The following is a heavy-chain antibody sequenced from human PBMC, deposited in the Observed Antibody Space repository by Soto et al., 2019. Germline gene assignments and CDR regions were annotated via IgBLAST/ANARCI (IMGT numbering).Heavy chain of an antibody. CDR3: TIVRVAYSGLDH. Sequence: QVQLVESGGGVVQPGRSLRLSCVGSGFIFSNYGMHWVRQTPGKGLEWVAFMSYDGSDTFYADSVKGRFTISRDNSKNTLFLHMSNLRAEDTAMYYCTIVRVAYSGLDHWGQGALVTVSS. CDR2: MSYDGSDT. V-gene: IGHV3-30*03. D-gene: IGHD3-10*02. J-gene: IGHJ4*02. CDR1: GFIFSNYG.